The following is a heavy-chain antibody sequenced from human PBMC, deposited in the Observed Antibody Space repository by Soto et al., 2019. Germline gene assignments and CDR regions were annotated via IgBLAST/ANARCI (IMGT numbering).Heavy chain of an antibody. Sequence: QVQLQESGPGLVKPSQTLSLTCTVSGGSISSGGYHWSWIRQHPGKGLEWMGYIYNSGSTYYNPSLTSRVTISVDTSKNQFSLKLSSVTAADTAVYYCARLGFSYGFGGHFDYWGQGTLVTVSS. D-gene: IGHD3-10*01. CDR2: IYNSGST. CDR3: ARLGFSYGFGGHFDY. CDR1: GGSISSGGYH. J-gene: IGHJ4*02. V-gene: IGHV4-31*03.